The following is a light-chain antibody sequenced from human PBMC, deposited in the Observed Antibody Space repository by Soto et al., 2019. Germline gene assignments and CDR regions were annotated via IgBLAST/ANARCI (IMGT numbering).Light chain of an antibody. CDR3: QHRDNWPLT. CDR2: DAS. CDR1: QNIDTY. V-gene: IGKV3-11*01. J-gene: IGKJ4*01. Sequence: EIVLTQSPATLALSPGQRATLSCRASQNIDTYLAWYQQKPGQAPRLLIYDASSRATGIPARFSGSGSGTDFTLTISSLEPEDFAIYYCQHRDNWPLTFGGGTKVEI.